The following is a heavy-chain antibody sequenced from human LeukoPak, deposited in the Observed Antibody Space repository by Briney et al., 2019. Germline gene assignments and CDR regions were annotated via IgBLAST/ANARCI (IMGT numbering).Heavy chain of an antibody. Sequence: ASVKVSCKASGYTFTGYYMHWVRQAPGQGLEWMGWISAYNGNTNYAQKLQGRVTMTTDTSTSTAYMELRSLRSDDTAVYYCARDQQLGRTPHFDYWGQGTLVTVSS. V-gene: IGHV1-18*04. J-gene: IGHJ4*02. CDR1: GYTFTGYY. CDR2: ISAYNGNT. CDR3: ARDQQLGRTPHFDY. D-gene: IGHD6-13*01.